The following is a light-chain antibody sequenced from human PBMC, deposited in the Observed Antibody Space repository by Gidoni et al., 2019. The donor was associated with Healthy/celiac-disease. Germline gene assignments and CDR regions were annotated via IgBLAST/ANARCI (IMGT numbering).Light chain of an antibody. CDR2: AAS. J-gene: IGKJ3*01. CDR3: QQSYSTPRFT. V-gene: IGKV1-39*01. Sequence: DIQMTQSPSSLSASVGDRVTILCRSSQSISSYLNWYQQQPGKAPKLLIYAASILQSGVPSRFSGSGSETDYTLTISSLQPEDFATYYCQQSYSTPRFTFGPGTKVDIK. CDR1: QSISSY.